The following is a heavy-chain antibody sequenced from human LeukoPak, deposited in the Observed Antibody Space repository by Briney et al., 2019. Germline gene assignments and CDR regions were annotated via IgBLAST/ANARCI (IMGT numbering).Heavy chain of an antibody. J-gene: IGHJ4*02. CDR3: ARGRPHGNDY. D-gene: IGHD4-23*01. CDR2: INQAGSEK. Sequence: GGSLRLSCAASGFTFSSYWMSWVRQAPGKGLEWVANINQAGSEKYCVDSVKGRFSISRDNAKNTLYLQMNSLRVEDTAVYYCARGRPHGNDYWGQGTLVTVSS. CDR1: GFTFSSYW. V-gene: IGHV3-7*01.